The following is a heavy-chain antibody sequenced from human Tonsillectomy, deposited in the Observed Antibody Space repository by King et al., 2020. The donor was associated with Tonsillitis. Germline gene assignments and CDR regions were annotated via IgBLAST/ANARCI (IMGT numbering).Heavy chain of an antibody. V-gene: IGHV3-23*04. CDR2: TSSSGGNK. Sequence: DVQLVESGGGLVQPGGSLRLSCAASGFTFSSYAMSWVRQAPGKGLEWVSATSSSGGNKYYAESVKGRFTISRDNSKNTLYLQMNSLRAEDTAVYYCAKVLVPTADQYYYGMDVWGLGTTVTVSS. CDR1: GFTFSSYA. J-gene: IGHJ6*02. D-gene: IGHD2-2*01. CDR3: AKVLVPTADQYYYGMDV.